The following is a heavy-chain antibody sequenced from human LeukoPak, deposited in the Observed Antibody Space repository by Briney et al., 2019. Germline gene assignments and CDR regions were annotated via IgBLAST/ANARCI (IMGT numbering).Heavy chain of an antibody. Sequence: PGGSLRLSCAASGFTFDDYAMHWVRQAPGKGLEWVSGISWNSGTIGYADSVKGRFTISRDNAKNTLYLQMNSLRAEDTAVYYCARVLEGANRWGYYYYMDVWGKGTTVTISS. D-gene: IGHD1-26*01. J-gene: IGHJ6*03. V-gene: IGHV3-9*01. CDR3: ARVLEGANRWGYYYYMDV. CDR2: ISWNSGTI. CDR1: GFTFDDYA.